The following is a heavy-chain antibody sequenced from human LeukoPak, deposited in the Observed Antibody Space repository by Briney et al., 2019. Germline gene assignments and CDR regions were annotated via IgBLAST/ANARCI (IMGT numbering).Heavy chain of an antibody. D-gene: IGHD1-26*01. V-gene: IGHV3-23*01. CDR2: ISAAGII. Sequence: PGGSLRLSCAASGFTFSGYAMSWVRQAPGKGLEWVSGISAAGIIKYMDSVKGRFTISRDNSKNTLYLQMNSLRAEDTAVYYCASEGRGGSYYVPFDYWGQGTLVTVSS. CDR1: GFTFSGYA. J-gene: IGHJ4*02. CDR3: ASEGRGGSYYVPFDY.